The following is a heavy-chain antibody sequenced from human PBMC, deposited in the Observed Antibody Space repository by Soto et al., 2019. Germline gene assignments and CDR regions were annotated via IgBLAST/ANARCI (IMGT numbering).Heavy chain of an antibody. CDR3: ARMRGSYISPLDS. CDR1: GFSLNASGMV. D-gene: IGHD5-18*01. V-gene: IGHV2-70*13. Sequence: SGPTLVNPTQTLTLTCTFSGFSLNASGMVLTWIRQPPGSALEWLATIDWDGDKYYTSSLATRLTISKDTSKNQVALTMTNMQPVDTGTYFCARMRGSYISPLDSWGQGALVTVSS. CDR2: IDWDGDK. J-gene: IGHJ4*02.